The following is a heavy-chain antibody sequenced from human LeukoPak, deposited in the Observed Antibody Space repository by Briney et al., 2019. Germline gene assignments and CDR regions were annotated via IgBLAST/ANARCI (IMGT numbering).Heavy chain of an antibody. V-gene: IGHV3-23*01. CDR2: IRGSGGST. D-gene: IGHD3-10*01. CDR3: AKDSETELWFGELSFGFDP. J-gene: IGHJ5*02. CDR1: GFTFSSYA. Sequence: PGGSLRLSCAASGFTFSSYAMSWVRQAPGKGLEWVSAIRGSGGSTYYADSVKGRFTISRDNSKNTLYLQMNSLRAEDTAVYYCAKDSETELWFGELSFGFDPWGQGTLVTVSS.